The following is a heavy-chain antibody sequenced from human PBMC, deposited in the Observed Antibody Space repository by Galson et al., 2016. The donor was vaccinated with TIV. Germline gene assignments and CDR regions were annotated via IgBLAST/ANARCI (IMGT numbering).Heavy chain of an antibody. CDR2: INHRGST. CDR3: ARGGSGYYQVFDY. Sequence: LSLTCGVYGGSFSDYYWVWIRQSPGKGLEWIGEINHRGSTNCNPSPKSRVTMSVDTSKNQFSLKLSSVTATDAAVYYCARGGSGYYQVFDYWGQGTLVTVSS. V-gene: IGHV4-34*01. CDR1: GGSFSDYY. D-gene: IGHD3-3*01. J-gene: IGHJ4*02.